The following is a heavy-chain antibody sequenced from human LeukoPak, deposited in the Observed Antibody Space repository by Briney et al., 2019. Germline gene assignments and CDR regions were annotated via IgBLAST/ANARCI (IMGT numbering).Heavy chain of an antibody. J-gene: IGHJ6*03. CDR2: ISGSGSDI. V-gene: IGHV3-21*01. Sequence: SGGSLRLSCAASGFALTSYAMSWVRQAPGKGLEWVSAISGSGSDIYYTDSVQGRFTISRDNAKNSLFLQMSSLRVEDTAVYFCARDLSLESARPPSYYYYMDVWGEGTTVTVSS. D-gene: IGHD6-6*01. CDR3: ARDLSLESARPPSYYYYMDV. CDR1: GFALTSYA.